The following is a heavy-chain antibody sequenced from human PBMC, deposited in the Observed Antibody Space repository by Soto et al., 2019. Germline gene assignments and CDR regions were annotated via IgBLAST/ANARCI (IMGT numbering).Heavy chain of an antibody. J-gene: IGHJ4*02. V-gene: IGHV4-34*01. CDR2: INHSGST. CDR3: ARHRLRPKFDY. CDR1: GGSFSGYY. Sequence: KTSETLSLTCAVYGGSFSGYYCSWIRQPPGKGLEWIGEINHSGSTNYNPSLKSRVTISVDTSKNQFSLKLSSVTAADTAVYYCARHRLRPKFDYWGQGTLVTVSS. D-gene: IGHD4-17*01.